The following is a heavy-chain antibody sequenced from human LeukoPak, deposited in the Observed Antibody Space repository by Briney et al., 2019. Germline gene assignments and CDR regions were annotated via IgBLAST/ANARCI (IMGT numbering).Heavy chain of an antibody. V-gene: IGHV1-8*03. CDR1: GYTFTTYD. Sequence: ASVKVSCKASGYTFTTYDINWVRQAPGRGLEWMGYINTNTGNTGYARKFQGRVTITRTTSISTVYMELRSLRYEDTAVYYCARRSGSGRNPFHIWGHGTLVTVSS. D-gene: IGHD3-10*01. CDR3: ARRSGSGRNPFHI. CDR2: INTNTGNT. J-gene: IGHJ3*02.